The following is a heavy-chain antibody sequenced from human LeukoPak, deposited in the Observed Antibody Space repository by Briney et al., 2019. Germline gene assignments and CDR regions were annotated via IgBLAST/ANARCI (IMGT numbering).Heavy chain of an antibody. Sequence: GGSLRLSCAASGFTFSSYSMNWVRQAPGKWLEWVSYISSSSSTIYYADSVKGRFTISRDNAKNSLYLQMNSLRAEDTAVYYCARDLGGMVGGDAFDIWGQGTMVTVSS. D-gene: IGHD1-26*01. V-gene: IGHV3-48*01. CDR3: ARDLGGMVGGDAFDI. CDR2: ISSSSSTI. J-gene: IGHJ3*02. CDR1: GFTFSSYS.